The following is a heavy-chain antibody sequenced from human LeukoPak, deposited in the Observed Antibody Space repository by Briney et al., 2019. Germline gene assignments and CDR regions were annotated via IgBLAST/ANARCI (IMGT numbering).Heavy chain of an antibody. CDR3: ARARDFYDSMFED. Sequence: ASVKVSCKASGYTFTSYGFSWVRQAPGQGLEWMGWISAYNGDTKYALNLQGRVTMTTDTSTTTAYMELRSLRSDDTAIYYCARARDFYDSMFEDWGQGTLVTVSS. D-gene: IGHD3-22*01. J-gene: IGHJ4*02. V-gene: IGHV1-18*01. CDR2: ISAYNGDT. CDR1: GYTFTSYG.